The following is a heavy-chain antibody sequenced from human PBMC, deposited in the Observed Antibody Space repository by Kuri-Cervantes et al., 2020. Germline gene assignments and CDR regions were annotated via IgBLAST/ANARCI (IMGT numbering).Heavy chain of an antibody. V-gene: IGHV3-30*02. CDR1: GFIFNTYG. J-gene: IGHJ5*02. CDR2: IRYDGYNK. CDR3: AKDPTPGFELVGNWFDP. Sequence: GGSLRLSCAASGFIFNTYGMHWVRQAPGKGLEWVSFIRYDGYNKFYEDSVKGRFTISRDNSKNTLYLQMSSLRAEDTAVYYCAKDPTPGFELVGNWFDPWGQGTLVTVSS. D-gene: IGHD6-13*01.